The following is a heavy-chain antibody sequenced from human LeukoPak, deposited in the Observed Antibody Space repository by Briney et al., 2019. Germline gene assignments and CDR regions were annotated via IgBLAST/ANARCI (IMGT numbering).Heavy chain of an antibody. CDR3: ARGRIADLFDY. D-gene: IGHD6-13*01. CDR2: INHSGST. Sequence: SETLSLTCAVYGGSFSGYYWSWIRQPPGKRLEWIGEINHSGSTNYNPSLKSRVTISVDTSKNQFSLKLSSVTAADTAVYYCARGRIADLFDYWGQGTLVTVSS. J-gene: IGHJ4*02. V-gene: IGHV4-34*01. CDR1: GGSFSGYY.